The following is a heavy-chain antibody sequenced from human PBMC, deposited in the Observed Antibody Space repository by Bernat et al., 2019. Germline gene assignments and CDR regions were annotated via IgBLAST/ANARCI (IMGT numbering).Heavy chain of an antibody. D-gene: IGHD4-4*01. J-gene: IGHJ3*02. V-gene: IGHV3-30*01. Sequence: QVQLVESGGGVVQPGRSLRLSCAASGFTFSSYAMHWVRQAPGKGLEWVAVISYDGSNKYYADSVKGRFTISRDNSKNTLYLQMNSLRAEDTAVYYCARDAGYSSYGHKGVGAFDIWGQGTMVTVSS. CDR1: GFTFSSYA. CDR3: ARDAGYSSYGHKGVGAFDI. CDR2: ISYDGSNK.